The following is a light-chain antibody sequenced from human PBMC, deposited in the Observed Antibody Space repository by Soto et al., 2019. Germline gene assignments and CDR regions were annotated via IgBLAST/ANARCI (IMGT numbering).Light chain of an antibody. CDR2: DAS. V-gene: IGKV3-11*01. Sequence: IVFTQSPSTLSLSPGERAILSCRASQTVSRYLAWYQQKPGQAPRLLIYDASKRATGIPARFSGSGFGTDFTLTISSLEPEDFAVYYCQQRTNGLTFGGGTKVDIK. CDR1: QTVSRY. J-gene: IGKJ4*01. CDR3: QQRTNGLT.